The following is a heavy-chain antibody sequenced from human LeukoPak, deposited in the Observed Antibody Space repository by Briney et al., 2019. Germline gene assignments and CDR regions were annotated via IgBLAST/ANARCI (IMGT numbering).Heavy chain of an antibody. CDR1: GFIFSNYG. J-gene: IGHJ4*02. CDR2: ISYDGTNK. V-gene: IGHV3-30*03. CDR3: ARVYSSGWSY. Sequence: PGRSLRLSCAASGFIFSNYGIHWVRQAPGKGLEWVAIISYDGTNKYYADSVKGRFTISRDNSKNTLYLQMNSLRAEDTAVYYCARVYSSGWSYWGQGTLVTVSS. D-gene: IGHD6-19*01.